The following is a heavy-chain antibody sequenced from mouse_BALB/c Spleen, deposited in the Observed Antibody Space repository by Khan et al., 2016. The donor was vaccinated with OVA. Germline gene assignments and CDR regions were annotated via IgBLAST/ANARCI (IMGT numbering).Heavy chain of an antibody. Sequence: QVQLQQSGPGLVAPSQSLSITCTVSGFSLTSYGVSWVRQPPGKGLEWLGVIWGDGNTNFHSALRSRLSISKDNSKSQVFLKLNSLQTDDTATYYCAKDRGYYAVDYWGQGNSVTVSS. CDR1: GFSLTSYG. V-gene: IGHV2-3*01. CDR2: IWGDGNT. J-gene: IGHJ4*01. CDR3: AKDRGYYAVDY.